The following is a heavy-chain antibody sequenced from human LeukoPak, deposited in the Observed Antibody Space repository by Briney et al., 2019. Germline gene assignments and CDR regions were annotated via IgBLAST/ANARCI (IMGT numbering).Heavy chain of an antibody. J-gene: IGHJ5*02. CDR2: ISAYNGNT. D-gene: IGHD2-2*01. CDR3: ARGPPKIVVVPAWFDP. Sequence: ASVKVSCKASGYTFTSYGISWVRQAPGQGLEWMGWISAYNGNTNYAQKLQGRVTMTTDTSTSTAYMELRSLRSDDTAVYYCARGPPKIVVVPAWFDPWGQGTLVTVSS. CDR1: GYTFTSYG. V-gene: IGHV1-18*01.